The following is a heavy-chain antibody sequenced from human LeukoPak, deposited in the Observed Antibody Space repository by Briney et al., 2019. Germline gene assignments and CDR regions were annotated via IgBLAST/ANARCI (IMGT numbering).Heavy chain of an antibody. D-gene: IGHD3-16*01. J-gene: IGHJ4*02. CDR3: ARVGRGSDGFDY. CDR2: IYSGGST. V-gene: IGHV3-53*01. CDR1: GFTVSSNY. Sequence: GGSLRLSCASSGFTVSSNYMSWVRQAPWKGLEWVSVIYSGGSTYYADSVKGRFTISRDNSKNTLYLQMNSLRAEDTAVYYCARVGRGSDGFDYWGQGTLVTVSS.